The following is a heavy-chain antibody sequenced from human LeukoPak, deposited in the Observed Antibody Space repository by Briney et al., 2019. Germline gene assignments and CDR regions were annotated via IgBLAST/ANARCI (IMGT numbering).Heavy chain of an antibody. CDR3: AKDITGGRSSPYFDS. J-gene: IGHJ4*02. CDR2: ISWNGGGM. CDR1: GFTFYAYA. V-gene: IGHV3-9*01. D-gene: IGHD6-6*01. Sequence: QSGGSLRLSCAASGFTFYAYAMHWVRQAPGKGLEWVSGISWNGGGMGYAVSVKGRFTISRDNAKNSLYLQMNSLRDEDTALYYCAKDITGGRSSPYFDSWGQGTLVTVSS.